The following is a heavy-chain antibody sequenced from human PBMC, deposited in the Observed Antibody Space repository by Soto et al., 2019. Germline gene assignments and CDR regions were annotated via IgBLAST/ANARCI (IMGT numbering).Heavy chain of an antibody. Sequence: GGSLRLSCTAPRFTFGSYWMHWVRQAPGKGPVWVSDINVDGTETWYADSVKGRFTISRDNDKKTLYLHMTGLRVDDTGVYYCARDKEVLPTNYAMAVWGQGTTVTVSS. CDR2: INVDGTET. CDR3: ARDKEVLPTNYAMAV. V-gene: IGHV3-74*01. J-gene: IGHJ6*02. CDR1: RFTFGSYW.